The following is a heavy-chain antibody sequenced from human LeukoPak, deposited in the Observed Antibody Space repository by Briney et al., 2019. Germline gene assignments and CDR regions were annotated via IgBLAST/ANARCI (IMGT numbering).Heavy chain of an antibody. CDR3: ARDVGYYYDSSGYPFDY. Sequence: ASVKVSCKASGYTFTGYYMHWVRQAPGQGLEWMGWINPNSGGTNYAQKFQGRVTMTRDTSIRTAYMELSRLRSDDTAVYYCARDVGYYYDSSGYPFDYWGRGTLVTVSS. J-gene: IGHJ4*02. CDR2: INPNSGGT. V-gene: IGHV1-2*02. D-gene: IGHD3-22*01. CDR1: GYTFTGYY.